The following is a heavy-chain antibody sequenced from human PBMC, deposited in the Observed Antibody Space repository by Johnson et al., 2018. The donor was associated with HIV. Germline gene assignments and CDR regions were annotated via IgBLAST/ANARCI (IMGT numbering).Heavy chain of an antibody. CDR3: ARDPSPSSYRAFDI. CDR2: IRYDGSNK. J-gene: IGHJ3*02. V-gene: IGHV3-30*02. CDR1: GFTFSSYG. Sequence: QVQLVESGGGVVQPGGSLRLSCAASGFTFSSYGMHWVRQAPGKGLDWVAFIRYDGSNKYYADSVKGRFTISRDNSKNTLYLQMNSLRAEDTAVYYCARDPSPSSYRAFDIWGQGTMVTVSS. D-gene: IGHD5-12*01.